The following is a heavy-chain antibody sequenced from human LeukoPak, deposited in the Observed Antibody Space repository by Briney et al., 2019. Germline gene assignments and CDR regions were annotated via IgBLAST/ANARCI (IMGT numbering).Heavy chain of an antibody. CDR3: ARYNNYYYSGMDV. CDR1: GLSLTTRAVS. V-gene: IGHV2-5*01. Sequence: SGPTLVKPTQTLTLTCAFPGLSLTTRAVSGGWIRQPPGKALEWLALIYWNDDERYSPSLKSRITITKDIFKNQVVLKMTNMDPVDTATYYWARYNNYYYSGMDVWGQGTTVTVSS. J-gene: IGHJ6*02. CDR2: IYWNDDE. D-gene: IGHD5-24*01.